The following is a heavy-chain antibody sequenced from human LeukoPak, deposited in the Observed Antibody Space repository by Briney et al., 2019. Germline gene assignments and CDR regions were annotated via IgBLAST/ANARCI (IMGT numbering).Heavy chain of an antibody. CDR1: GYTFTSYA. Sequence: ASVKVSCKASGYTFTSYAMHWVRQAPGQRLEWMGWINAGNGNTKYSQKFQGRVTITRDTSASTAYMELSSLRSEDTAVYYCARGGGIAAAGKDYWGQGTLVTVSS. D-gene: IGHD6-13*01. CDR2: INAGNGNT. V-gene: IGHV1-3*01. CDR3: ARGGGIAAAGKDY. J-gene: IGHJ4*02.